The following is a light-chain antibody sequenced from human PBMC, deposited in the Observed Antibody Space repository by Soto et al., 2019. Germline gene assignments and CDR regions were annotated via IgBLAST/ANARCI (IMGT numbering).Light chain of an antibody. Sequence: EVVMTQSPATLSVSPGERATLSCRASETVATNLAWYQQKPGQAPRLLISGASSRATGIPDRFSGSGSGTDFTLTISSLQPDDFATYYCQHYNSYSEAFGQGTKVDIK. CDR3: QHYNSYSEA. J-gene: IGKJ1*01. V-gene: IGKV3D-15*01. CDR1: ETVATN. CDR2: GAS.